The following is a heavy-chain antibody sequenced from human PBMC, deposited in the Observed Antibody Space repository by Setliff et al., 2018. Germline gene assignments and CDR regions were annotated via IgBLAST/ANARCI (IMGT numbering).Heavy chain of an antibody. CDR1: GHMFTSSG. CDR2: ISGFNGVT. CDR3: ALTTLSLCSGGTCPNAFDI. V-gene: IGHV1-18*01. J-gene: IGHJ3*02. Sequence: ASVKVSCKASGHMFTSSGINWVRQAPGQGLEWMGWISGFNGVTKYAQKLQGRVTLATDTSTNMAYLELSSLRSDDTAVYFCALTTLSLCSGGTCPNAFDIWGQGTMVTVSS. D-gene: IGHD2-15*01.